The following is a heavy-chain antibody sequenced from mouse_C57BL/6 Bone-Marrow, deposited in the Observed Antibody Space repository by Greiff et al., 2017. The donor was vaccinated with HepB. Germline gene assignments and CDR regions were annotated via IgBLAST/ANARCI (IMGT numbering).Heavy chain of an antibody. Sequence: VQLQQSGPELVKPGASVKISCKASGYTFTDYYMNWVKQSHGKSLEWIGDINPNNGGTSYNQKFKGKATLTVDKSSSTAYMELRSLTSEDSAVYYCARTRFITTVVVDAMDYWGQGTSVTVSS. V-gene: IGHV1-26*01. CDR2: INPNNGGT. D-gene: IGHD1-1*01. CDR1: GYTFTDYY. CDR3: ARTRFITTVVVDAMDY. J-gene: IGHJ4*01.